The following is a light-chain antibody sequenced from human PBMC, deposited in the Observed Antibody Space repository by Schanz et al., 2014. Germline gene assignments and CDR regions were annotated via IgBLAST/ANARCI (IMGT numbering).Light chain of an antibody. J-gene: IGLJ3*02. Sequence: QSVLTQPPSVSAAPGQKVAISCSGSDSNIGKYYVFWFQQVAGLAPKLLIYDNDKRPSGIPDRFSASKSGTSATLVITGLQTGDEADYHCGTSRSDGAGWVFGGGTKLTVL. CDR1: DSNIGKYY. CDR3: GTSRSDGAGWV. CDR2: DND. V-gene: IGLV1-51*01.